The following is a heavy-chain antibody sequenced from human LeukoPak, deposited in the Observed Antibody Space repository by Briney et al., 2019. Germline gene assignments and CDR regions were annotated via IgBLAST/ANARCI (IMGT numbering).Heavy chain of an antibody. V-gene: IGHV3-66*01. CDR3: ARDQASSSSSPY. D-gene: IGHD2-2*01. Sequence: GGSLRLSCAASGMTVSSNYIMWVRQPPGKGLEWVSSIYTGGSKYYADAVKGRFTISRVNSKNTVNLQMNSLRAEDTAVYYCARDQASSSSSPYWGQGTLVTVSS. J-gene: IGHJ4*02. CDR2: IYTGGSK. CDR1: GMTVSSNY.